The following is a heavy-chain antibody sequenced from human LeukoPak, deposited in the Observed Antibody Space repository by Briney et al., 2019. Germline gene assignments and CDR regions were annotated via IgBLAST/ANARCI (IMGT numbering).Heavy chain of an antibody. CDR3: VAAAGDY. Sequence: PGGSLRLSCAASGLTFSSYWMSWVRQAPGKGLEWVANIKQDGSEKYYVDSVKGRFTISRDNAKNSLYLQVNSLRAEDTAVYYCVAAAGDYWGQGTLVTVSS. D-gene: IGHD6-13*01. V-gene: IGHV3-7*03. CDR2: IKQDGSEK. J-gene: IGHJ4*02. CDR1: GLTFSSYW.